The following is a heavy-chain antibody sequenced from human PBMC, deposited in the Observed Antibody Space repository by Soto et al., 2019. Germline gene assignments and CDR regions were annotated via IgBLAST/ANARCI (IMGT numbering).Heavy chain of an antibody. V-gene: IGHV1-18*04. CDR3: ARVDSSSTAATGFDY. D-gene: IGHD6-25*01. Sequence: ASVKVSCKASGYTFTSYGISWVRQAPGQGLEWMGWISTFHGNTNYAQKFQGSVTMTTDTSTSTAYMELRSLRAEDTAMYYCARVDSSSTAATGFDYWGQGALVTVSS. J-gene: IGHJ4*02. CDR1: GYTFTSYG. CDR2: ISTFHGNT.